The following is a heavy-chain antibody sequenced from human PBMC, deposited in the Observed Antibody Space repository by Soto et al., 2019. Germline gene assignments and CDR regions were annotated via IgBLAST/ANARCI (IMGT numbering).Heavy chain of an antibody. CDR2: IIPILGIA. Sequence: QVQLVQSGAEVKKPGSSVKVACKASGGTFSSYTISWVRQAPGQGLEWMGRIIPILGIANYAQKFQGRVTITADKSTSTAYMELSSLRSEDTAVYYCARADYYDSSGYSGWGQGTLVTVSS. V-gene: IGHV1-69*02. D-gene: IGHD3-22*01. CDR3: ARADYYDSSGYSG. J-gene: IGHJ4*02. CDR1: GGTFSSYT.